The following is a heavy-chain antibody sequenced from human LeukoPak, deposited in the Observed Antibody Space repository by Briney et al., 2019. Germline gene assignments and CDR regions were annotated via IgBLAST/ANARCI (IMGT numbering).Heavy chain of an antibody. CDR3: ARVDPITYYYDSSGYPTSGVDY. J-gene: IGHJ4*02. CDR2: INPNSGGT. V-gene: IGHV1-2*02. D-gene: IGHD3-22*01. CDR1: GYTFTGYY. Sequence: ASVKVSCKASGYTFTGYYMHWVRQAPGQGLEWMGWINPNSGGTNYVQKFQGRVTMTRDTSISTAYMELSRLRSDDTAVYYCARVDPITYYYDSSGYPTSGVDYWGQGTLVTVSS.